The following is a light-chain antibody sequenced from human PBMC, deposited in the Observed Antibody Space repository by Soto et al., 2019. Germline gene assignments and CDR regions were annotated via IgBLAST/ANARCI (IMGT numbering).Light chain of an antibody. CDR1: QSVSSN. J-gene: IGKJ4*01. Sequence: EIVMTQSPATLSVSPGERATLSCRASQSVSSNLAWYQQKPGQAPRLLIYGASTRATGIPARFMGSGSGTEFTLNISSLQSEDFAVYYCQQYNNWTLTFGGGTKVEIK. V-gene: IGKV3-15*01. CDR2: GAS. CDR3: QQYNNWTLT.